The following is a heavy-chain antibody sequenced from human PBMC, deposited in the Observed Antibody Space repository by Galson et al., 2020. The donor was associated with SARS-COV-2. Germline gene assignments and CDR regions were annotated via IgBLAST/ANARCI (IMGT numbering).Heavy chain of an antibody. D-gene: IGHD3-3*01. CDR3: ARGIRFLEWLSHFQH. J-gene: IGHJ1*01. Sequence: SETLSLTCTVSGGSISSSSYYWGWIRQPPGKGLEWIGSIYYSGSTYYNPSLKSRVTISVDTSKNQFSLKLSSVTAADTAVYYCARGIRFLEWLSHFQHWGQGTLVTVSS. CDR1: GGSISSSSYY. V-gene: IGHV4-39*07. CDR2: IYYSGST.